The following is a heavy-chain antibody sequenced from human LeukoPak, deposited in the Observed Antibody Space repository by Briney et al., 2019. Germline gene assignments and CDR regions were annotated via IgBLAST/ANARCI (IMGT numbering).Heavy chain of an antibody. CDR3: ARDPINIATASNGFDY. J-gene: IGHJ4*02. V-gene: IGHV3-21*01. Sequence: SGGSLRLSCAASGFTFSSYSVNWVRQAPGKGLEWVSSISSSSSYIYYADSVKGRFTISTDNAKNSLYLQMNSLRVEGTAVYYCARDPINIATASNGFDYWGQGTLVTVSS. CDR2: ISSSSSYI. D-gene: IGHD6-13*01. CDR1: GFTFSSYS.